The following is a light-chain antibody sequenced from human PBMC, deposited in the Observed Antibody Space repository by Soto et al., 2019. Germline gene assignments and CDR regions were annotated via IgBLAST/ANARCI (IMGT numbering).Light chain of an antibody. CDR3: QQYSSYWT. CDR2: DAS. Sequence: DIQMTQSPSTLSASVGDRVTITCRASQSIRIWLAWYQQKPGKAPNLLIHDASSLESGVPSRCSGSGSGTEFTLTISSLQPDDFGTYYCQQYSSYWTFGQGTKVEIK. J-gene: IGKJ1*01. V-gene: IGKV1-5*01. CDR1: QSIRIW.